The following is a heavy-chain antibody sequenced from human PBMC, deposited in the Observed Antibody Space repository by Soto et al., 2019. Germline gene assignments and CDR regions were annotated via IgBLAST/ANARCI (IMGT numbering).Heavy chain of an antibody. CDR1: GFSSGYYA. V-gene: IGHV3-49*04. D-gene: IGHD3-3*01. J-gene: IGHJ6*02. CDR2: IRSKAYGGTT. Sequence: GGSLRLSCTGSGFSSGYYAMSWVRQAPGKGLEWVGFIRSKAYGGTTEYAASVKGRFTISRDDSKNIAYLQMDSLKTEDTAVYYCXRRKEFFVRFYYYAMDVWGQGTTVTVSS. CDR3: XRRKEFFVRFYYYAMDV.